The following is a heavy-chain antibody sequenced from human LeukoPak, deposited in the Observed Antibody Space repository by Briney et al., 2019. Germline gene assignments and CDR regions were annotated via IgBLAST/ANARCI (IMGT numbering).Heavy chain of an antibody. D-gene: IGHD3-10*01. V-gene: IGHV3-7*01. Sequence: PGGSLRLSCVASGFTFSTDWMSWVRQAPGKGLEWVANIKHDGREKYYVGSVKGRFTISRDNAKNSLYLQMNSLRAEDTAVYYCARFRALDYWGQGSLVTVSS. CDR1: GFTFSTDW. CDR2: IKHDGREK. J-gene: IGHJ4*02. CDR3: ARFRALDY.